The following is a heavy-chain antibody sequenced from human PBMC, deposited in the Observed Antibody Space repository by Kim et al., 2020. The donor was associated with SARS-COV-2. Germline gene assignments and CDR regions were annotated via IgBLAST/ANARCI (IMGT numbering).Heavy chain of an antibody. Sequence: SETLSLTCTVSGGSISSYYWSWIRQPPGKGLEWIGYIYYTGRTDYNPSLRGRVTISVDTSKNQFSLNLSSVTAADTAVYYCARVVARDGYNSDFAYWGQGTLVTVSS. J-gene: IGHJ4*02. CDR2: IYYTGRT. CDR3: ARVVARDGYNSDFAY. V-gene: IGHV4-59*01. D-gene: IGHD5-12*01. CDR1: GGSISSYY.